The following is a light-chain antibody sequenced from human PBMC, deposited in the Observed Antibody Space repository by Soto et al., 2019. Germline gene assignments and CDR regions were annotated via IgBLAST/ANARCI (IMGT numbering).Light chain of an antibody. V-gene: IGKV3-11*01. CDR3: QQRNDWPWT. Sequence: EIVLTQSPATLSLSPGARSTLSCRASQSVSVYLAWYQHKPGQAPRLLISDASDRAAGVPVRFSGSGSGTDFTLTISSLEPEDFAVYFCQQRNDWPWTFGQGTTGDIK. CDR2: DAS. CDR1: QSVSVY. J-gene: IGKJ1*01.